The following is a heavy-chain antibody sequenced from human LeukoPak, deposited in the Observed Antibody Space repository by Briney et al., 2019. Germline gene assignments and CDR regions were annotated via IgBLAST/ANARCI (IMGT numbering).Heavy chain of an antibody. D-gene: IGHD3-22*01. CDR2: IKQDGSEK. V-gene: IGHV3-7*01. CDR1: GFTFSSYW. J-gene: IGHJ4*02. CDR3: ARDLWDHDSSGYSLC. Sequence: PGGSLRLSCAASGFTFSSYWMSWVRQAPGKGLEWVANIKQDGSEKYYVDSVKGRFTISRDNAKNSLYLQMNSLRAEDTAVYYCARDLWDHDSSGYSLCWGQGTLVTVSS.